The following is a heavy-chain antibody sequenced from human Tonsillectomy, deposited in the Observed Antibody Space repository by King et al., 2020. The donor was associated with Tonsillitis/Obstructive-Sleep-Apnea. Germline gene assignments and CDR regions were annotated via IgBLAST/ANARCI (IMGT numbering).Heavy chain of an antibody. D-gene: IGHD2-2*01. Sequence: VQLVESGGGLVQPGGSLRLSCAASGFTFRNYAMSWVRQAPGKGLEWVSAINDGGLSTYYADFVKGRFTISRDNFKNTLYLQMNSLRAEDTAVYYCAKNWGQWVPTANEYFQHWGQGTLVTVSS. J-gene: IGHJ1*01. V-gene: IGHV3-23*04. CDR1: GFTFRNYA. CDR2: INDGGLST. CDR3: AKNWGQWVPTANEYFQH.